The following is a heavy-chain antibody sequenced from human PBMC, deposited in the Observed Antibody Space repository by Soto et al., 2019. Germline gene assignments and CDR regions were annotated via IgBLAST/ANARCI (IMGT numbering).Heavy chain of an antibody. CDR1: GFSFSTYN. D-gene: IGHD2-15*01. Sequence: GGSLRLSCAASGFSFSTYNMDWVRQAPGKWPEWIAYISTTSFTIYYADSVKGRFTISRDNDRNSLYLEMNSLRDEDTAVYYCARDRCYDGTCYSASDSWGQGXLVTVSS. CDR3: ARDRCYDGTCYSASDS. J-gene: IGHJ5*01. V-gene: IGHV3-48*02. CDR2: ISTTSFTI.